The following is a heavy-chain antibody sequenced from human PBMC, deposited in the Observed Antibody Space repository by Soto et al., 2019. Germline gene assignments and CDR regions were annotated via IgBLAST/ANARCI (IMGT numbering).Heavy chain of an antibody. CDR3: ARHYCSSSSCWGFDP. CDR2: IYYSGST. J-gene: IGHJ5*02. Sequence: SETLSLTCTVSGGSISSSTYYWGWIRQPPGKGLEWIGSIYYSGSTYYNPSLKSRVTISVDTSKNQFSLKLSSVTAADTAVYYCARHYCSSSSCWGFDPWGQGTLVTVSS. D-gene: IGHD2-2*01. V-gene: IGHV4-39*01. CDR1: GGSISSSTYY.